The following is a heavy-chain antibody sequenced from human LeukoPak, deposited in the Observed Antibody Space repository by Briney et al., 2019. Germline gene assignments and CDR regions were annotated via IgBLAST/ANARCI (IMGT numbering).Heavy chain of an antibody. CDR3: ARDLGSSGFDWAP. J-gene: IGHJ5*02. CDR2: VYSSGTT. CDR1: GGSIRSGYY. V-gene: IGHV4-38-2*02. Sequence: SETLSLTCTVSGGSIRSGYYWGWIRQPPGKRREWVGSVYSSGTTYYNPTLKPRVTISVDTSKNQFSLNLTSVTAADAAVYYCARDLGSSGFDWAPWGQGTLVTVSS. D-gene: IGHD5-12*01.